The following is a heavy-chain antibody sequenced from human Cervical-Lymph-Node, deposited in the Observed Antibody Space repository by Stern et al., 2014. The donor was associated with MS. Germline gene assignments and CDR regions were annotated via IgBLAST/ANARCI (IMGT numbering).Heavy chain of an antibody. V-gene: IGHV3-30*18. CDR2: ISYDGSNK. Sequence: VQLVESGGGVVQPGRSLRLSCAASGFTFSSYGMHWVRQAPGKGLEWVAVISYDGSNKYYADSVKGRFTISRDNSKNTLYLQMNSLRAEDTAVYYCAKDMVRGKGSRFYFDYWGQGTLVTVSS. D-gene: IGHD3-10*01. CDR1: GFTFSSYG. J-gene: IGHJ4*02. CDR3: AKDMVRGKGSRFYFDY.